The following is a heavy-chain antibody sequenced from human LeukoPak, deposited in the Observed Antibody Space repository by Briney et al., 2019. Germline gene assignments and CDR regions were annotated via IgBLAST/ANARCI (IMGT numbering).Heavy chain of an antibody. J-gene: IGHJ4*02. V-gene: IGHV3-21*01. D-gene: IGHD3-22*01. Sequence: GGSLRLSCAASGFTFSSYSMNWVRQAPGKGLEWVSSISSSSSFLFYADSVKGRCTISRDNAKNSLYLQMNSLRAEDTAVYYCARHVVAVGFDYWGQGTLVTVSS. CDR2: ISSSSSFL. CDR3: ARHVVAVGFDY. CDR1: GFTFSSYS.